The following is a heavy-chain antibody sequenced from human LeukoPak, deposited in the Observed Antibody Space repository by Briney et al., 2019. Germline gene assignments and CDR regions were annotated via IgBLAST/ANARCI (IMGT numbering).Heavy chain of an antibody. CDR3: ARAIVLMLNWFDP. CDR2: ISSSSSYI. CDR1: GFTFSSYS. V-gene: IGHV3-21*01. J-gene: IGHJ5*02. Sequence: GSLRLSCAASGFTFSSYSMNWVRQAPGKGLEWVSSISSSSSYIYYADSVKGRFTISRDNAKNSLYLQMNSLRAEDTAVYYCARAIVLMLNWFDPWGQGTLVTVSS. D-gene: IGHD2-8*01.